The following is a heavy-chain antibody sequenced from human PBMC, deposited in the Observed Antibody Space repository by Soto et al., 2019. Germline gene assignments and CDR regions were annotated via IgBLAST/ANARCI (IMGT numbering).Heavy chain of an antibody. J-gene: IGHJ5*02. V-gene: IGHV1-69*12. CDR2: IIPIFGTA. Sequence: QVQLVQSGAEVKKPGSSVKVSCKASGGTFSSYAISWVRQAPGQGLEWMGGIIPIFGTANYAQKFQGRVTITADETTSTADMELSSLISENTAVYYGARETDDYVNWFDPWGQGTLVTVSS. CDR3: ARETDDYVNWFDP. CDR1: GGTFSSYA. D-gene: IGHD4-17*01.